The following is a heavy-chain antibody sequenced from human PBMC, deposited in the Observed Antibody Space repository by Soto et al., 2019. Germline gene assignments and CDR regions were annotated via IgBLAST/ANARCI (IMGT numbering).Heavy chain of an antibody. CDR2: IYPGDSDT. J-gene: IGHJ6*02. V-gene: IGHV5-51*01. CDR1: GYSFTSYW. D-gene: IGHD3-22*01. Sequence: GESLKISCKGSGYSFTSYWIGWVRQMPGKGPEWMGIIYPGDSDTRYSPSFQGQVTISADKSISTAYLQWSSLKASDTAMYYCARQTYYYDSSGSSHTRPLPYGMDVCGQGPTVTVYS. CDR3: ARQTYYYDSSGSSHTRPLPYGMDV.